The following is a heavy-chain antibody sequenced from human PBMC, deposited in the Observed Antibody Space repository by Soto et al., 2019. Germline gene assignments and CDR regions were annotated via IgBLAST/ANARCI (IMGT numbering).Heavy chain of an antibody. CDR1: GFTFSSYA. D-gene: IGHD2-2*01. V-gene: IGHV3-23*01. Sequence: GGSLRLSCAASGFTFSSYAMSWVRQAPGKGLEWVSAISGSGGSTYYADSVKGRFTISRDNSKNTLYLQMNSLRAEDTAVYYCAKGTIVVVPAAKGRHAFDIWGQGTMVTVSS. CDR2: ISGSGGST. J-gene: IGHJ3*02. CDR3: AKGTIVVVPAAKGRHAFDI.